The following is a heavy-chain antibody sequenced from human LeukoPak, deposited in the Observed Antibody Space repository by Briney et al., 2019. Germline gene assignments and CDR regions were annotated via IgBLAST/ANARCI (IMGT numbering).Heavy chain of an antibody. J-gene: IGHJ4*02. CDR3: ANSGLLASTNFDY. Sequence: ASVKVSCRASGYTFTGHYIYWVRQAPGQGLEWMGWVTPNSGGTNYAQKFQGRVTMTRDTSISTAYMELSSLTSDDTAVYYCANSGLLASTNFDYWGQGTLVTVSS. CDR2: VTPNSGGT. CDR1: GYTFTGHY. D-gene: IGHD2-15*01. V-gene: IGHV1-2*02.